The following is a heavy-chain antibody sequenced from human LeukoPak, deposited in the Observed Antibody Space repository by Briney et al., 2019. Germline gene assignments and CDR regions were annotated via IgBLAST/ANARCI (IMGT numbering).Heavy chain of an antibody. D-gene: IGHD6-19*01. J-gene: IGHJ4*02. CDR1: GYIFTSQW. V-gene: IGHV5-51*01. Sequence: GESLKISCKGSGYIFTSQWIGWVRQMPGKGLEWMGIIYPDDSDTRYSPSFQGQVTISADKSINTAYLQWSSLKASDTAMYYCARHGKYFSGSHHFDYWGRGTLVTVSS. CDR2: IYPDDSDT. CDR3: ARHGKYFSGSHHFDY.